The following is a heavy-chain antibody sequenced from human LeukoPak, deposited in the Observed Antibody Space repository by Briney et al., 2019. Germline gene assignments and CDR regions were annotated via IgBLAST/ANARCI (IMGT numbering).Heavy chain of an antibody. J-gene: IGHJ3*02. Sequence: PGGSLRLSCAASGFTFSSYWITWVRQAPGKGLEWVANINQDGSEKCYVDSVKGRFTISRDNAKNSLSLQMNSLRVEDTAMYYCARGVVVAPRSAFDIWGQGTMVTVSS. CDR3: ARGVVVAPRSAFDI. CDR1: GFTFSSYW. CDR2: INQDGSEK. D-gene: IGHD2-2*01. V-gene: IGHV3-7*01.